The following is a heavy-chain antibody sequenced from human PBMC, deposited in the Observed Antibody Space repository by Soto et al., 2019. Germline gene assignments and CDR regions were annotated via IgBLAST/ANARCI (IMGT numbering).Heavy chain of an antibody. CDR3: AVTYCSSTSCYLYYGMDV. Sequence: QVQLVQSGAEVKKPGSSVKVSCKASGGTFSSYAISWVRQAPGQGLEWMGGIIPIFGTANYAQKFQGRVTITADESTSTAYMELSSLRSEDTPVYYCAVTYCSSTSCYLYYGMDVWGQGTTVTVSS. CDR2: IIPIFGTA. CDR1: GGTFSSYA. D-gene: IGHD2-2*01. V-gene: IGHV1-69*01. J-gene: IGHJ6*02.